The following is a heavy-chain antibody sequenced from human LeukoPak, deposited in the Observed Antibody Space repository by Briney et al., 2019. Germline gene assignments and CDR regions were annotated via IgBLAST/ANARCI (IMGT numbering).Heavy chain of an antibody. J-gene: IGHJ4*02. Sequence: SETLSLTCAVSGGSISSGGYSWSWIRQPPGKGLEWIGYIYHSGSTYYNPSLKSRVTISVDRSKNQFSLKLSSVTAADTAVYYCARVVNYYFDYWGQGTLVTVSS. V-gene: IGHV4-30-2*01. CDR2: IYHSGST. CDR1: GGSISSGGYS. D-gene: IGHD3-22*01. CDR3: ARVVNYYFDY.